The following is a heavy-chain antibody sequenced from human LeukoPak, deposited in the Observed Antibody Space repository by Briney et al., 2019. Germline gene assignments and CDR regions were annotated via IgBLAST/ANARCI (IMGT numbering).Heavy chain of an antibody. D-gene: IGHD3-10*01. V-gene: IGHV3-21*01. Sequence: GGSLRLSCAASGFTFSSYSMNWVRQAPGKGLEWVSSISSSSSYIYYADSVKGRFTISRDNAKNSLYLQMNSLRAEDTAVYYCARDTTMVQGVIMVPGYYFDYWGQGTLVTVSS. CDR2: ISSSSSYI. CDR3: ARDTTMVQGVIMVPGYYFDY. J-gene: IGHJ4*02. CDR1: GFTFSSYS.